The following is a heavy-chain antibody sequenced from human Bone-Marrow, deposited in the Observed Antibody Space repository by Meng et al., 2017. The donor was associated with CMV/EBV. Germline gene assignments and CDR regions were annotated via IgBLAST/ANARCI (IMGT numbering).Heavy chain of an antibody. CDR2: TYYRSKWYN. CDR3: ARDGRAIAAAGTGNWFDP. J-gene: IGHJ5*02. Sequence: TLSLTCAISGDSVSSNSAAWNWIRQSPSRGLEWLGRTYYRSKWYNDYAVSVKSRITINPDTSKNQFSLQLNSVTPEDTAVYYCARDGRAIAAAGTGNWFDPWGQGTLVTFSS. CDR1: GDSVSSNSAA. V-gene: IGHV6-1*01. D-gene: IGHD6-13*01.